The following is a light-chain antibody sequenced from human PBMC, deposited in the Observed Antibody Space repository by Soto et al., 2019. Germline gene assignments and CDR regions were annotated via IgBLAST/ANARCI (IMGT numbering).Light chain of an antibody. CDR2: LDSDGSH. Sequence: QSVLTQSPSASASLGASVKLTCTLSSGHSSYAIAWHQQQPEKGPRYLMKLDSDGSHTKGDAIPDRFSGSSSGAERYLTIPSLQSEDEADYYCQTWGTGIHVVLGGGPKLTVL. J-gene: IGLJ2*01. CDR3: QTWGTGIHVV. CDR1: SGHSSYA. V-gene: IGLV4-69*01.